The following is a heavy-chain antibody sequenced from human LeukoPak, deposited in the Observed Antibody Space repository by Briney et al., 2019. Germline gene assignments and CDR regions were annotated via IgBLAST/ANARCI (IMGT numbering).Heavy chain of an antibody. CDR2: IYYSGST. V-gene: IGHV4-59*08. CDR1: GGSISSYY. CDR3: ARYYDFWSGYYSRSYYYGMDV. Sequence: SETLSLTCTVSGGSISSYYWSWIRQPPGKGLEWIGYIYYSGSTDYGPSLKSRVTISVDTSKNQFSLKLSSVTAADTAVYYCARYYDFWSGYYSRSYYYGMDVWGQGTTVTVSS. J-gene: IGHJ6*02. D-gene: IGHD3-3*01.